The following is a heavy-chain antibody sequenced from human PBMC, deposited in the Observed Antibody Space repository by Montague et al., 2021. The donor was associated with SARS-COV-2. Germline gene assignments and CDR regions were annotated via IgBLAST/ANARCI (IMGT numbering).Heavy chain of an antibody. CDR1: EFTFTDYY. Sequence: SLRLSCAASEFTFTDYYMRWIRQAPGKGLEWLSHISSSATKIFYADSVKGRFTISRDNAKSSLFLQLSSLRAEDTAVYFCARVWAYGFDLWGQGTLVTVSS. J-gene: IGHJ4*02. CDR3: ARVWAYGFDL. D-gene: IGHD3-10*01. V-gene: IGHV3-11*01. CDR2: ISSSATKI.